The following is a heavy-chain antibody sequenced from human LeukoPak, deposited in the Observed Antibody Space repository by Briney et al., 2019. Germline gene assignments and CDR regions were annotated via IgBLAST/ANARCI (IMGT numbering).Heavy chain of an antibody. D-gene: IGHD2-21*02. Sequence: SETLSLTCTVAGGSISSYYWSWIRQPPGKGLEWIGYIYYSGSTNYNPSLKSRVIISVDTSKNQFSLKLSSVTAADTAVYYCARAGDCGGDCYMSRFDPWGQGTLVTVSS. CDR1: GGSISSYY. V-gene: IGHV4-59*01. J-gene: IGHJ5*02. CDR2: IYYSGST. CDR3: ARAGDCGGDCYMSRFDP.